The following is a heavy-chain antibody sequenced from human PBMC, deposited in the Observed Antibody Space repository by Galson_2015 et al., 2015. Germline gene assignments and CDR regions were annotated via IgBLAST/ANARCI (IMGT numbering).Heavy chain of an antibody. V-gene: IGHV1-18*01. D-gene: IGHD4-17*01. CDR2: ISAYNGNT. CDR3: ARSDIDYGDYGRDYFDY. J-gene: IGHJ4*02. Sequence: SVKVSCKASGYTFTSYGISWVRQAPGQGLEWMGWISAYNGNTNYAQKLQGRVTMTTDTSTSTTYMELRSLRSDDTAVYYCARSDIDYGDYGRDYFDYWGQGTLVTVSS. CDR1: GYTFTSYG.